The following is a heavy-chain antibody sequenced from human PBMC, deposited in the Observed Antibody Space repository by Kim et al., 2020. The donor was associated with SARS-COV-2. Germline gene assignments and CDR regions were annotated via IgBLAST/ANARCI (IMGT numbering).Heavy chain of an antibody. CDR3: AGDAGAGMWNWFDP. Sequence: ADAVEGRFNISRDNAKNTLYLQMNSLRGEDTAVYYCAGDAGAGMWNWFDPWGQGTLVTVSS. V-gene: IGHV3-23*01. J-gene: IGHJ5*02. D-gene: IGHD3-10*01.